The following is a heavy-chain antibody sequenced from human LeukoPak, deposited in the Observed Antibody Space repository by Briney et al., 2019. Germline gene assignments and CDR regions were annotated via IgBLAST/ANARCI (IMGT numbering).Heavy chain of an antibody. D-gene: IGHD6-19*01. CDR3: AKDRMYSSGWPNDAFDI. V-gene: IGHV3-23*01. J-gene: IGHJ3*02. Sequence: GGSLRLSCTASGFTFSSYGMSWVRQAPGKGLDWVSAISGSGGSTYYADSVKGRFSISRDNSKNTLYLQMNSLRAEDTAVYYCAKDRMYSSGWPNDAFDIWGQGTMVTVSS. CDR1: GFTFSSYG. CDR2: ISGSGGST.